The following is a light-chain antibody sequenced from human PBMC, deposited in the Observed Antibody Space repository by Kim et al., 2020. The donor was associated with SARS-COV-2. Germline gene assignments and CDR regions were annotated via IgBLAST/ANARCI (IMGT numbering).Light chain of an antibody. J-gene: IGKJ1*01. V-gene: IGKV1-27*01. CDR1: QGITNY. CDR3: QKNNSTPLT. Sequence: APVVDRVALPCRASQGITNYLIWYHQKTGKGHKLLIYAASTLQSGVPSRFSGSGSGTDFTLTISSLQPEDVATYYCQKNNSTPLTLGQGTKVEIK. CDR2: AAS.